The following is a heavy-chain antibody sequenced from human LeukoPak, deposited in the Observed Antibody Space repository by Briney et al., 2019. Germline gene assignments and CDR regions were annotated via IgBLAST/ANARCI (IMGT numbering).Heavy chain of an antibody. CDR3: VRDPNGDYIGAFDM. Sequence: GGSLRLSCAASGFTFSSYAMHWVRQAPGKGLEWVAVISYDGSNKYYADSVKGRFTISRDNSKYTLFLQMNSLRAEDTAVYYCVRDPNGDYIGAFDMWGPGTMVTVSS. CDR2: ISYDGSNK. V-gene: IGHV3-30*04. CDR1: GFTFSSYA. D-gene: IGHD4-17*01. J-gene: IGHJ3*02.